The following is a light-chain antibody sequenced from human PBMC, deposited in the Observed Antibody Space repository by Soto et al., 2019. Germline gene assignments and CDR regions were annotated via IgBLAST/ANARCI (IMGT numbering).Light chain of an antibody. CDR1: SSGIGGYNY. CDR2: DVT. CDR3: SSYTSSTTLV. J-gene: IGLJ2*01. V-gene: IGLV2-14*01. Sequence: QSVLTQPASVSGSPGQSITISCTGTSSGIGGYNYVSWYQQHPGKAPKLIIYDVTNRPSGVSNRFSGSKSGNTASLTISGLQAEEEADYYCSSYTSSTTLVFGGGTKLTVL.